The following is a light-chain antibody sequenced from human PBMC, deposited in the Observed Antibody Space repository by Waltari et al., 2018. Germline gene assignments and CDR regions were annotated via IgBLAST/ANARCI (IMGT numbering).Light chain of an antibody. CDR2: QDT. Sequence: SYELTQPPSVSVSPGQTASITCSGDKLGNKYACCYQQKPGQSPVLVIYQDTMRPSGLPERFARSDAGSTATLTISGTQAMDEADYSCQAWDSGTAVFGGGTKLTVL. J-gene: IGLJ2*01. CDR3: QAWDSGTAV. CDR1: KLGNKY. V-gene: IGLV3-1*01.